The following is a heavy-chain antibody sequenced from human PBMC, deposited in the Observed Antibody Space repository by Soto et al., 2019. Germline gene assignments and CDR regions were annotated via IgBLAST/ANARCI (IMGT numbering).Heavy chain of an antibody. CDR3: AYARFLEDNWFDP. V-gene: IGHV1-69*06. D-gene: IGHD3-3*01. CDR1: GGTFSSYA. J-gene: IGHJ5*02. Sequence: SVKVSCKASGGTFSSYAISRVRQAPGQGLEWMGGIIPIFGTANYAQKFQGRVTITADKSTSTAYMELSSLRSEDTAVYYCAYARFLEDNWFDPWGQGTLVTVSS. CDR2: IIPIFGTA.